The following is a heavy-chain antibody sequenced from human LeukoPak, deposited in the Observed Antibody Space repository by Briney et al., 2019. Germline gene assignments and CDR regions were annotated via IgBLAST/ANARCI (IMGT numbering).Heavy chain of an antibody. CDR2: ISSSGNTM. V-gene: IGHV3-11*04. Sequence: PGGSLRLSCAASGFTFSDYHMSWIRQAPGKGLEWVSYISSSGNTMYYVDSVKGRFTISRDNAKNSLYLQMNSLRAEDTAVYYCGRNDAGDYWGQGTLVTVSS. J-gene: IGHJ4*02. D-gene: IGHD1-1*01. CDR1: GFTFSDYH. CDR3: GRNDAGDY.